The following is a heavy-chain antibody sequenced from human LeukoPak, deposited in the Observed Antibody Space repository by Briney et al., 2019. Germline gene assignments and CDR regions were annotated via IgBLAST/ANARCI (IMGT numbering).Heavy chain of an antibody. CDR2: ISSSGAST. CDR3: ARQLGHCSGGNCYFDY. CDR1: GFSFSRNA. D-gene: IGHD2-15*01. V-gene: IGHV3-23*01. J-gene: IGHJ4*02. Sequence: PGGSLRLSCAASGFSFSRNAMSWVRQAPGKGLEWVSAISSSGASTYYAGSVKGRFTISRDNSKNKLNLQMDTLRTEHTVVYYCARQLGHCSGGNCYFDYWGQGTLVTVSS.